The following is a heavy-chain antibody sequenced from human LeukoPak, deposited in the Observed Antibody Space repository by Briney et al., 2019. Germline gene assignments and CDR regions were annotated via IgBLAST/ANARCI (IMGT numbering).Heavy chain of an antibody. CDR1: GYTFTGYY. V-gene: IGHV1-2*02. CDR3: ATTLFWSGYRNRGVNLDY. Sequence: WASVKVSCKASGYTFTGYYMHWVRQAPGQGLEWMGWINPNSGGTNYAQKFQGRVTMTRNTSISTAYMELSSLRSEDTAVYYCATTLFWSGYRNRGVNLDYWGQGTLVTVSS. J-gene: IGHJ4*02. D-gene: IGHD3-3*01. CDR2: INPNSGGT.